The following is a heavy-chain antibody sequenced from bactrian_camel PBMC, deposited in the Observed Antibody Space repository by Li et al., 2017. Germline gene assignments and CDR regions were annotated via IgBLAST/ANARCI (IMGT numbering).Heavy chain of an antibody. J-gene: IGHJ6*01. Sequence: VQLVESGGGFVQPGGSLRLSCGASGHTYSSNCMGWFRQAPGKEREGVAAIDNRGSATYTYAVQGRFTISKDNAKNTLTLQMDNLKQEDTAMYYCAAVRLSGNCWDLQPDFGYWVQGTQVTVS. D-gene: IGHD3*01. CDR2: IDNRGSA. V-gene: IGHV3S53*01. CDR3: AAVRLSGNCWDLQPDFGY. CDR1: GHTYSSNC.